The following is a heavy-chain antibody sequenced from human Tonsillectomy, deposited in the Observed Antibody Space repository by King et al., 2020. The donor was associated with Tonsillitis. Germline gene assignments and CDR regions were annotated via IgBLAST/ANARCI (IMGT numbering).Heavy chain of an antibody. CDR3: ASGRVARGTYYSYNGIDV. CDR1: GGTFSSYG. CDR2: IIPIFGTA. D-gene: IGHD3-16*01. V-gene: IGHV1-69*01. J-gene: IGHJ6*02. Sequence: VQLVESGAEVKKPGSSVKVSCKASGGTFSSYGNSWVRQAPGQGLEWMGGIIPIFGTANYAQKFQGRVTITADESTSTAYMALGTLISEDTAVYSGASGRVARGTYYSYNGIDVWGQGTTVTVTS.